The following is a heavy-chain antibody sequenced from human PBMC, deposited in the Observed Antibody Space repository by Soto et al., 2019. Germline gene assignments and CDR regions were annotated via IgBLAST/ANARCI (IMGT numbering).Heavy chain of an antibody. CDR2: IYYNGDT. V-gene: IGHV4-39*01. Sequence: SETLSLTCTVSGGSISSDSYYWGWIRQPPGKGLEWIGSIYYNGDTYYNPSLRSRVTKSVDTSKIQFSLKLSSVTAADTAVYYCAKHFYGSGSYWNFDYWGQGTLVTVSS. CDR3: AKHFYGSGSYWNFDY. CDR1: GGSISSDSYY. J-gene: IGHJ4*02. D-gene: IGHD3-10*01.